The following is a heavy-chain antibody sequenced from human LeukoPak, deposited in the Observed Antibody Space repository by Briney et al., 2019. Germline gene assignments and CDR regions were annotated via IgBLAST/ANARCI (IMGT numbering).Heavy chain of an antibody. CDR1: GFIFSNFA. Sequence: PGRSLRLSCAPSGFIFSNFAMHWVRQAPGKGLEWVAVISYDGSDKYYADSVRGRITISRDNSKNTLFLHMDSLRAEDTAVYYCARDYLNYYGSGSYYWGGFDYWGQGTLVTVSS. D-gene: IGHD3-10*01. CDR2: ISYDGSDK. J-gene: IGHJ4*02. CDR3: ARDYLNYYGSGSYYWGGFDY. V-gene: IGHV3-30*04.